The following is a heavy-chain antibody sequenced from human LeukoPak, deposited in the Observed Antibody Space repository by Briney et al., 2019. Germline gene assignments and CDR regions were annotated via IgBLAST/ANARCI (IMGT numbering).Heavy chain of an antibody. CDR1: GGSISSDGYS. V-gene: IGHV4-30-2*01. CDR3: ARDGSGSYLPFDI. CDR2: IYHSGST. D-gene: IGHD3-10*01. Sequence: SETLSLTCAVSGGSISSDGYSWRWIRQPPGKGLEWIGYIYHSGSTYYNPSLKSRVTISVDRSKNQFSLKLSSVTAADTAVYYCARDGSGSYLPFDIWGQGTMVTVSS. J-gene: IGHJ3*02.